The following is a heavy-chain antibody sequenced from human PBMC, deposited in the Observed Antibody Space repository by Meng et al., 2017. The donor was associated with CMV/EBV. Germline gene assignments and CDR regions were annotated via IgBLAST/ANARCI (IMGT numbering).Heavy chain of an antibody. V-gene: IGHV4-34*01. CDR2: NNHSGCT. J-gene: IGHJ4*02. CDR3: ARGEKIQLTSVFDY. Sequence: VKVTQGGAGLFKPSESPSPPFAGYGRSFHGYYWSWIRQPQGKGLEWIGENNHSGCTNYNPSLKSRVTISVDTSKNQFSLKLSSVTAADTAVYYCARGEKIQLTSVFDYWGQGTLVTVSS. CDR1: GRSFHGYY. D-gene: IGHD5-18*01.